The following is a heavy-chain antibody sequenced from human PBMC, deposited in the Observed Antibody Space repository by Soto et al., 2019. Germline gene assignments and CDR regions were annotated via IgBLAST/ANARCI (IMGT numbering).Heavy chain of an antibody. CDR2: IYYSGST. CDR3: ARATSSGWYGSDYFNY. D-gene: IGHD6-13*01. Sequence: QVQLQESGPGLVKPSQTLSLTCTVSGGSISSGGYYWSWIRQHPGKGLEWIGYIYYSGSTYYNPSLKSRVTISVDTSKNQFSPKRSSVTAADTAVYYCARATSSGWYGSDYFNYWGQGTLVTVSS. CDR1: GGSISSGGYY. J-gene: IGHJ4*02. V-gene: IGHV4-31*03.